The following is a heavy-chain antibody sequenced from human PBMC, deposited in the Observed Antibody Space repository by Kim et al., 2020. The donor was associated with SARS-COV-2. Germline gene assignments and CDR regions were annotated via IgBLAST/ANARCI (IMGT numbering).Heavy chain of an antibody. J-gene: IGHJ6*02. D-gene: IGHD3-10*01. V-gene: IGHV3-48*02. CDR3: ARCPLSMTMVRGMITTTLFDYCYMDA. Sequence: GGSLRLSCTVSGFNFNSYSMNWVRQAPGKGLEWVSYISSSSSTVYYAGSVRGRFTISRDNAKNSLFLQMNSLRDDDTAVYYCARCPLSMTMVRGMITTTLFDYCYMDAWGQGTRVTVSS. CDR2: ISSSSSTV. CDR1: GFNFNSYS.